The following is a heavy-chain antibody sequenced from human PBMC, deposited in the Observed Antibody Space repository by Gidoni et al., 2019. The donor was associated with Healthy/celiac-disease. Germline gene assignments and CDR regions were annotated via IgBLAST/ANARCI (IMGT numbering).Heavy chain of an antibody. V-gene: IGHV4-39*01. CDR3: ASSRFLEWLLYFDY. CDR2: IYYSGST. D-gene: IGHD3-3*01. Sequence: QLQLQESGPGLVKPSETRSLTCTVSGGSISSSSYYWGWIRQPPGKGLEWIGSIYYSGSTYYNPSLKSRVTISVDTSKNQFSLKLSSVTAADTAVYYCASSRFLEWLLYFDYWGQGTLVTVSS. CDR1: GGSISSSSYY. J-gene: IGHJ4*02.